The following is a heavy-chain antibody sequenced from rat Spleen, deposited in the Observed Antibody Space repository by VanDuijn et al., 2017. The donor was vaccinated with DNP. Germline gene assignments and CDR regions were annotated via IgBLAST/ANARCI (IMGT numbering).Heavy chain of an antibody. CDR3: VRWNSGHFDY. V-gene: IGHV5-22*01. CDR2: IGSAAYAP. D-gene: IGHD4-3*01. Sequence: EVQLGESGGGLVQPGRSLKLSCAASGFTFSDYYMAWVRQAPAKGLEWVAYIGSAAYAPYYGDSVKGRFTISRDNAKSTLYLQMNSLRSEDMATYYCVRWNSGHFDYWGQGVMVTVSS. J-gene: IGHJ2*01. CDR1: GFTFSDYY.